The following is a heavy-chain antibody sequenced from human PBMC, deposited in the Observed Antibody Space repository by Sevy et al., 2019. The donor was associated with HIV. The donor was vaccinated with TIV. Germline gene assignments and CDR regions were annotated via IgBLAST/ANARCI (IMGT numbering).Heavy chain of an antibody. Sequence: ASVKVSCKASGYTFTSYGISWVRQAPGQGLEWMGWISAYNGNTNYAQKLQGRVTMTTDTSTGTAYMELRSLRSDDTAVYYCARDGGYDSSGYFDYWGQGTLVTVSS. V-gene: IGHV1-18*04. CDR2: ISAYNGNT. CDR3: ARDGGYDSSGYFDY. CDR1: GYTFTSYG. J-gene: IGHJ4*02. D-gene: IGHD3-22*01.